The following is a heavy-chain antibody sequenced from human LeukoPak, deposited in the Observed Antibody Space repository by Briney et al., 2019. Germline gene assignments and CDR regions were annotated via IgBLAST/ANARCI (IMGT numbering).Heavy chain of an antibody. CDR2: ISYDGSNK. V-gene: IGHV3-30*04. D-gene: IGHD5-18*01. CDR1: GFTFSSYA. J-gene: IGHJ4*02. Sequence: GRSLRLSCAASGFTFSSYAMHWVRQAPGKGLEWVAVISYDGSNKYYADSVKGRCTISRDTSKSTLYLQMNSLRAEDTPVYYCAKDDSYGYQYFAYWGQGTLITVSS. CDR3: AKDDSYGYQYFAY.